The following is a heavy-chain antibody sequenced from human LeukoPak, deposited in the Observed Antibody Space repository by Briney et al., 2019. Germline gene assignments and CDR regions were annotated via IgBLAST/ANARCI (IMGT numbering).Heavy chain of an antibody. CDR2: INSDGSST. Sequence: GGSLRLSCAASGFTFSSYWMHWVRQAPGKGLGWVSRINSDGSSTTYADSVKGRFTISRDNAKNTLYLQMNSLGAEDTAVYYCARAEGDFWSGYYSLDYWGQGTLVTVSS. J-gene: IGHJ4*02. D-gene: IGHD3-3*01. V-gene: IGHV3-74*01. CDR1: GFTFSSYW. CDR3: ARAEGDFWSGYYSLDY.